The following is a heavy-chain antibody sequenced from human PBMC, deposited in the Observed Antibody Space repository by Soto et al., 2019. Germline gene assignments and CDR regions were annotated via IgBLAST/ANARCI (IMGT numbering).Heavy chain of an antibody. V-gene: IGHV4-30-4*01. CDR3: ATEDSMNWTHDY. J-gene: IGHJ4*02. Sequence: PSETLSLTCTVSGGSISSGDYYWSWIRQPPGKGLEWIGYIYYSGSTYYNPSLKSRVTMSVDKSRNQLSLTLNSVTAADTAVYYCATEDSMNWTHDYWGQGTLVTVSS. D-gene: IGHD1-1*01. CDR2: IYYSGST. CDR1: GGSISSGDYY.